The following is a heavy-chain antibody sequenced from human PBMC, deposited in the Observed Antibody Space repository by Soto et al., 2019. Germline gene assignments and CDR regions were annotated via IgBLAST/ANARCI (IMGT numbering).Heavy chain of an antibody. CDR2: IYYSGST. V-gene: IGHV4-30-4*01. CDR1: GGSFSSGDYY. D-gene: IGHD3-9*01. J-gene: IGHJ4*02. CDR3: ARVGYDILTGYFTPYYFDY. Sequence: PSETLSLTCTVSGGSFSSGDYYWSLILQPPWKGLEWIGYIYYSGSTYYNTSLKSRVTISVDTSKNQFSLKLSSVTAADTAVYYCARVGYDILTGYFTPYYFDYWGQGTLVTVSS.